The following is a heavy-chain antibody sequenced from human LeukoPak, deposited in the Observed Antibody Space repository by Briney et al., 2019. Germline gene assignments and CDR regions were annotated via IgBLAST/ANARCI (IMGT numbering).Heavy chain of an antibody. CDR1: GYTFTSYA. J-gene: IGHJ4*02. CDR2: INPNSGGT. CDR3: ARFYDREGAFDY. Sequence: ASVKVSCKASGYTFTSYAMNWVRQAPGQGLEWMGWINPNSGGTNYAQKFQGRVTMTRDTSISTAYMELSRLRSDDTAVYYCARFYDREGAFDYWGQGTLVTVSS. V-gene: IGHV1-2*02. D-gene: IGHD3-22*01.